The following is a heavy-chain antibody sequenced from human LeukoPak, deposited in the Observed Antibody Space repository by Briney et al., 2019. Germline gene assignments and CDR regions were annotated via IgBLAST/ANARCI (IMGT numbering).Heavy chain of an antibody. CDR2: IYYSGST. V-gene: IGHV4-59*12. J-gene: IGHJ6*03. CDR3: ARARPRGYSPVGYYYYYMDV. D-gene: IGHD5-18*01. CDR1: GGSISSYY. Sequence: SETLSLTCTVSGGSISSYYWSWIRQPPGKGLEWIGYIYYSGSTNYNPSLKSRVTISVDTSKNQFSLKLSSVTAADTAVYYCARARPRGYSPVGYYYYYMDVWGKGTTVTVSS.